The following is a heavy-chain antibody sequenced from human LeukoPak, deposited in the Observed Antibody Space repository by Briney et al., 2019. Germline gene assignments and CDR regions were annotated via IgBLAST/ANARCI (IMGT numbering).Heavy chain of an antibody. CDR1: GYTFTSYY. D-gene: IGHD6-13*01. J-gene: IGHJ4*02. V-gene: IGHV1-46*01. CDR2: INPSGGST. Sequence: ASVKVSCKASGYTFTSYYMHWVRQAPGQGLAWMGIINPSGGSTSYAQKLQGRVTMTRDTSTSTVYMELSSLRSEDTAVYYCARAYSSTWPFDYWGQGTLVTVSS. CDR3: ARAYSSTWPFDY.